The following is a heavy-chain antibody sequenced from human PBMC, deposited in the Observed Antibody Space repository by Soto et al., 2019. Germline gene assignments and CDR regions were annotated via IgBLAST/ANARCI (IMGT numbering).Heavy chain of an antibody. V-gene: IGHV3-23*01. CDR1: GFTCSSYA. CDR2: ISGSGGST. CDR3: AKETPYSSGLDY. J-gene: IGHJ4*02. D-gene: IGHD6-19*01. Sequence: GGSQRLSCAASGFTCSSYAVSWVRQAPGKGLEWVSAISGSGGSTYYADSVKGRFTISRDNSKNTLYLQMNSLRAEDTAVYYCAKETPYSSGLDYWGQGTLVTVSS.